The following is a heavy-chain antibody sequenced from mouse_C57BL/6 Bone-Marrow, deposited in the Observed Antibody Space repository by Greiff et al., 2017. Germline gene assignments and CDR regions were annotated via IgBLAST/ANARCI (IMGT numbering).Heavy chain of an antibody. CDR1: GFTFSDYG. V-gene: IGHV5-15*01. D-gene: IGHD1-3*01. J-gene: IGHJ3*01. CDR3: ARVGGSGTWFAY. Sequence: DVKLVESGGGLVQPGGSLKLSCAASGFTFSDYGMAWVRQAPRKGPEWVAFISNLAYSIYYADTVTGRFTISRENAKNTLYLEMSSLRSEDTAMYYCARVGGSGTWFAYWGQGTLVTVSA. CDR2: ISNLAYSI.